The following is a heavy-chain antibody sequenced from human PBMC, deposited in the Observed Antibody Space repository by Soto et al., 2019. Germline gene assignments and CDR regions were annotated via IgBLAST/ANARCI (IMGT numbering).Heavy chain of an antibody. D-gene: IGHD3-3*01. CDR3: AKAFHYDFWSGYSFDY. Sequence: GGSLRLSCAASGFTFSSYAMSWVRQAPGKGLEWVSAISGSGGSTYYADSVKGRFTISRDNSKNTLYLQMNSLRAEDTAVYYCAKAFHYDFWSGYSFDYWGQGTLVTVSS. CDR2: ISGSGGST. J-gene: IGHJ4*02. V-gene: IGHV3-23*01. CDR1: GFTFSSYA.